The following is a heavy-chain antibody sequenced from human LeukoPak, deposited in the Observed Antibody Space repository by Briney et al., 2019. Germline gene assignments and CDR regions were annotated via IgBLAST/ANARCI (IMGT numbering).Heavy chain of an antibody. V-gene: IGHV4-39*01. CDR3: ARRYYYDSSGYWAY. Sequence: SETLSLTCTVSGGSISSSSYYWGWIRQPPEKGLEWIGSIYYSGSTYYNPSLKSRVTISVGTSKNQFSLKLSSVTAADTAVYYCARRYYYDSSGYWAYWGQGTLVTVSS. CDR1: GGSISSSSYY. J-gene: IGHJ4*02. CDR2: IYYSGST. D-gene: IGHD3-22*01.